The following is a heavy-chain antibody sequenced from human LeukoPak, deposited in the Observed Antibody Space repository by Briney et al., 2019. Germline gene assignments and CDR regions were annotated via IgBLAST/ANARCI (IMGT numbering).Heavy chain of an antibody. CDR1: GFTFDYYA. D-gene: IGHD3-9*01. V-gene: IGHV3-23*01. J-gene: IGHJ4*02. Sequence: GGSLRLSCAASGFTFDYYAMNWVRQAPGRGMEWVSTISGGGKSTYYGDSVKGWFTISRDNSKNTLHLQMNSLRVEDTAVYFCAKVKSPDYDILTGYDFWGQGTQVTVSS. CDR3: AKVKSPDYDILTGYDF. CDR2: ISGGGKST.